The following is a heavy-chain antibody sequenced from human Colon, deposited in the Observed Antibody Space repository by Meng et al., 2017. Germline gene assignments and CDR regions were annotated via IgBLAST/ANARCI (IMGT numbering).Heavy chain of an antibody. V-gene: IGHV4-4*07. D-gene: IGHD6-19*01. J-gene: IGHJ4*02. CDR3: AREATSRGWPRRSFYFQD. CDR1: NGSTSDNS. Sequence: SETLSLTCTVSNGSTSDNSWSWIRQPAGKGLEWIGRIYKIGTTDYNPSLKSRVTVSVDTSKNQFSLSLTSATAADTAVYYCAREATSRGWPRRSFYFQDWGQGTLVTVSS. CDR2: IYKIGTT.